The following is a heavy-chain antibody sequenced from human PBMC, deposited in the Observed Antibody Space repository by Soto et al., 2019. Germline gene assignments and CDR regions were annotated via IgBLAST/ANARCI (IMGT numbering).Heavy chain of an antibody. J-gene: IGHJ3*02. Sequence: QLQLQESGPGLVKPSETLSLTCTVSGGSISSSSYYWGWIRQPPGKGLEWIGSIYYSGSTYYNPSLKSRVTISVDTSKNQFSLKLSAVTAADTAVYYCARRAHGSSWYPGAFDIWGQGTMVTVSS. CDR3: ARRAHGSSWYPGAFDI. CDR1: GGSISSSSYY. D-gene: IGHD6-13*01. V-gene: IGHV4-39*01. CDR2: IYYSGST.